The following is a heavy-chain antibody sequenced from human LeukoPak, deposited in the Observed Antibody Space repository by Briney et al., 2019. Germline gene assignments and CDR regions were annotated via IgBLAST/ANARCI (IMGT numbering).Heavy chain of an antibody. CDR3: AREITGGNSGFDL. CDR2: ISAYNGNT. Sequence: EASVKVSCKASGYTFTSYGISWVRQAPGQGLEWMGWISAYNGNTNYAQKLQGRVTMTTDTSTSTAYMELSSLRSEDTAVYYCAREITGGNSGFDLWGRGTLVTVSS. J-gene: IGHJ2*01. CDR1: GYTFTSYG. V-gene: IGHV1-18*01. D-gene: IGHD4-23*01.